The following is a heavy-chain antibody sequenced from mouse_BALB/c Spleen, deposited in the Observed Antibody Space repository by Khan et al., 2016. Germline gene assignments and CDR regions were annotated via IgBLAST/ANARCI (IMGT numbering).Heavy chain of an antibody. J-gene: IGHJ4*01. CDR3: AWEGLNDHYAMYY. D-gene: IGHD2-12*01. V-gene: IGHV1S137*01. CDR2: ISTYNGDT. CDR1: GYTFTDYA. Sequence: QVQLKESGAELVRPGVSVKISCKGSGYTFTDYAMNWVKQSHAKSLEWIGVISTYNGDTSYNQKFEGKATMTVDKSSSTAYMELARLTSEDSAIYYCAWEGLNDHYAMYYWGQGTSVTVSS.